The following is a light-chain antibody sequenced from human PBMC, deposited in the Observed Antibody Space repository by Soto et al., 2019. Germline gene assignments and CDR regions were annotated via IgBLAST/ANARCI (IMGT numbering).Light chain of an antibody. J-gene: IGKJ3*01. CDR3: HQYDNLSQT. CDR1: HDIRDH. Sequence: IQMTQSPSSLSASVGDRVTLTCQASHDIRDHLNWYQQKPGKPPKLLIYDASNLQTGVPSRFSGSGSGTDFTFTISRLQPEDIAKYFCHQYDNLSQTFGPGTKVDIK. CDR2: DAS. V-gene: IGKV1-33*01.